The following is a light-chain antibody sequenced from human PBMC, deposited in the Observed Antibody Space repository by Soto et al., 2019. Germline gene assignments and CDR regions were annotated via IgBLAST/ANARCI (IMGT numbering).Light chain of an antibody. Sequence: QSALTQPRSVSGSPGQSVTISCTGTSSDVGGYNFVSWYQQHPGKAPKLMIYDVSQRPSGVPDRFSGSKSGNTASLTISGLQAEDEAECHCCSYAGSYTHWVFGGGTKLTVL. CDR3: CSYAGSYTHWV. CDR1: SSDVGGYNF. J-gene: IGLJ3*02. CDR2: DVS. V-gene: IGLV2-11*01.